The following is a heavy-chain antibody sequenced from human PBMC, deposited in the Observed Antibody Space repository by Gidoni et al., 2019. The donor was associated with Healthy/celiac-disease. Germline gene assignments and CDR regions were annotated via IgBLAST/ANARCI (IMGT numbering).Heavy chain of an antibody. CDR3: TRDFIILGHGYSYGYDTYAFDI. D-gene: IGHD5-18*01. CDR2: IRTKAYGGTT. J-gene: IGHJ3*02. CDR1: GSTLGADA. V-gene: IGHV3-49*04. Sequence: EEQREESGGGWVQTGRARRLSCTAAGSTLGADAMSCVIQGPGKGLWRVGFIRTKAYGGTTVYASSVKGTFTTSRDDSKCIAYLQMTSLQTEDTALYYFTRDFIILGHGYSYGYDTYAFDIWGQGTMVTVAS.